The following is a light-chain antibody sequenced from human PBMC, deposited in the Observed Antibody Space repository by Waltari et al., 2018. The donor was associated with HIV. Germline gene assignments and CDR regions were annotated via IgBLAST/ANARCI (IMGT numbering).Light chain of an antibody. J-gene: IGKJ5*01. Sequence: DIQMTQSPSSLSASVGDRVTITCRASPGISNYLAWFQQKPGKAPKSLIYAASNLQTGVPSKFSGSGSGTDFTLTITDLQPEDFATYYCQQYDRYPITFGQGTRLEIK. CDR1: PGISNY. V-gene: IGKV1-16*02. CDR2: AAS. CDR3: QQYDRYPIT.